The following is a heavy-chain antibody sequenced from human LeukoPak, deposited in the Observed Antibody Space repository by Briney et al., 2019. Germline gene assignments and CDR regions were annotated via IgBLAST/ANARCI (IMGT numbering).Heavy chain of an antibody. J-gene: IGHJ6*02. D-gene: IGHD1-26*01. Sequence: SETLSLTCTVSGGSISSYYWSWIRQPPGKGLEWIGRIYTSGSTNYNPSLKSRVTMSVDTSKNQFSLKLSSVTAADTAVYYCARDWAGSYGPYSYYYYGMDVWGQGTTVTVSS. V-gene: IGHV4-4*07. CDR2: IYTSGST. CDR3: ARDWAGSYGPYSYYYYGMDV. CDR1: GGSISSYY.